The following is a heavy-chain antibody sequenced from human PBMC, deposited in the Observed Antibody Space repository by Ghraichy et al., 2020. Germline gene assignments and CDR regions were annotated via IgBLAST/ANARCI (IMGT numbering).Heavy chain of an antibody. CDR1: GIDFTSSA. V-gene: IGHV3-30-3*02. CDR3: ARGADYAFDL. Sequence: LSLTCAASGIDFTSSAMDWVRQVPGKGLEWVAFISNLDGNTKNSVESVKGRFTISRDNSKNTVFLQMDSLRVEDTAVYYCARGADYAFDLWGQGTLVTVSS. J-gene: IGHJ4*02. CDR2: ISNLDGNTK. D-gene: IGHD4-17*01.